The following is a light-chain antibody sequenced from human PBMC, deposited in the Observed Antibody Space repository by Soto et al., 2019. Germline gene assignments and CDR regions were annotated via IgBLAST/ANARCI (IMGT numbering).Light chain of an antibody. CDR2: EVS. CDR1: SSDVGDYNY. V-gene: IGLV2-14*01. Sequence: QSALTQPASVSGSPGQSITISFTGTSSDVGDYNYVSWYQQHPGKAPKLMIYEVSNRPSGVSNRFSGSKSGNTASLTISGLQAEDEADYYCSSYTRSSTLYVFGTGTKLTVL. J-gene: IGLJ1*01. CDR3: SSYTRSSTLYV.